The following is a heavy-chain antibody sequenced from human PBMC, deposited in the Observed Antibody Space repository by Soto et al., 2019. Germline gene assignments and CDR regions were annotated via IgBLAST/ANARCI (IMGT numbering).Heavy chain of an antibody. CDR3: AKLEGTFDI. CDR2: ISWNSGNI. V-gene: IGHV3-9*01. CDR1: GLTFHNYA. J-gene: IGHJ3*02. Sequence: EVELVESGGGLVQPGRSLRLSCAASGLTFHNYAMHWVRQAPGKGLEWVSGISWNSGNIGYGNSVKGRFTISRDNAKNSLYLQMNSLRAEDTALYYCAKLEGTFDIWGQGTMVTVSS.